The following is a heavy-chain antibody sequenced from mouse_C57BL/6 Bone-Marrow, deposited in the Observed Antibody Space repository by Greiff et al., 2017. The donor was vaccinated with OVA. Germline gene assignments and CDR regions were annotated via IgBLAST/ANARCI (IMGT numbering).Heavy chain of an antibody. CDR3: ARRSPITTVPWFAY. D-gene: IGHD1-1*01. J-gene: IGHJ3*01. CDR1: GYTFTSYW. Sequence: VQLQQPGAELVKPGASVKLSCKASGYTFTSYWMHWVKQRPGQGLEWIGMIHPNSGSTNYNEKFKSKATLTVDKSSSTAYMQLSSLTSEDSAVYYCARRSPITTVPWFAYWGQGTLVTVSA. CDR2: IHPNSGST. V-gene: IGHV1-64*01.